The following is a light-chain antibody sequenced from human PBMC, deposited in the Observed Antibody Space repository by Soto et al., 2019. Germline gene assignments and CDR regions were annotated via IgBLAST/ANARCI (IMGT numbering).Light chain of an antibody. CDR2: KDS. CDR3: QLVDSSGTDGDV. CDR1: ALPKQY. J-gene: IGLJ1*01. Sequence: SYALTQPPSVSVSTGQTGRITCSGDALPKQYAYWYQQKPGQAPVLVIYKDSERPSGIPERFSGSSSGTKVTLTISGVQAEDHADYYCQLVDSSGTDGDVFGTGTNVTVL. V-gene: IGLV3-25*02.